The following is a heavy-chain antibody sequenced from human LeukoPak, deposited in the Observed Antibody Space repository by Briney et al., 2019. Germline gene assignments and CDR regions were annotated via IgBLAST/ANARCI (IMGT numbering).Heavy chain of an antibody. D-gene: IGHD1-1*01. CDR1: GYTFTSYA. CDR2: INTNTGNP. V-gene: IGHV7-4-1*02. J-gene: IGHJ4*02. CDR3: ARGGVNPAGTTRERLD. Sequence: ASVKVSCKASGYTFTSYAMNWVRQAPGQGREWRGWINTNTGNPTYAQGFTGRFVLSLDTSVSTAYLQISSLKAEDTAVYYCARGGVNPAGTTRERLDWGQGTLVTVSS.